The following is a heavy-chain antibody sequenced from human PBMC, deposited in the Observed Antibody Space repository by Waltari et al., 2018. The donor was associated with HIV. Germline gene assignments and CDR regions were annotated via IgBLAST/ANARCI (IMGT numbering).Heavy chain of an antibody. Sequence: EVQLVESGGGLVKPGGSLRLSCAASGFTFGNAWMTWVRQAPGKGLEWVGRSKSETDAGTTDYAAPVKGRFTISRDDSKNTLYLQMNSLKHEDTAVYYCTTDPPPYYYDTSGEGYWGQGTLVTVSS. CDR3: TTDPPPYYYDTSGEGY. J-gene: IGHJ4*02. D-gene: IGHD3-22*01. V-gene: IGHV3-15*01. CDR2: SKSETDAGTT. CDR1: GFTFGNAW.